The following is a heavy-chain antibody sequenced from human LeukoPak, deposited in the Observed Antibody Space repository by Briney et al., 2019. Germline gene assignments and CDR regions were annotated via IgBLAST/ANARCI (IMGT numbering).Heavy chain of an antibody. CDR3: ARDAAPLIQLWPYYFDY. V-gene: IGHV3-33*08. Sequence: PGGSLRLSCAASGFTFSSYGMHWVRQAPGKGLEWVAVIWYGGSNKYYADSVKGRFTISRDNSKNTLYLQMNSLRAEDTAVYYCARDAAPLIQLWPYYFDYWGQGTLVTVSS. CDR2: IWYGGSNK. J-gene: IGHJ4*02. D-gene: IGHD5-18*01. CDR1: GFTFSSYG.